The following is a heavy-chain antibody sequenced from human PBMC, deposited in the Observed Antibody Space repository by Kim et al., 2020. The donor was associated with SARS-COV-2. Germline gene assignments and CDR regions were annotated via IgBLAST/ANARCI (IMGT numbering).Heavy chain of an antibody. CDR3: VRTMSLMDV. Sequence: GGSLRLSCAASGFTFSNYAMSWGRQAPGLGLQWVSSINGGGYKTNHAGSVTGRFTTSRDNSKNTLDLQMKSLRAVDTAVYYCVRTMSLMDVWGQGTSVTVSS. CDR1: GFTFSNYA. D-gene: IGHD3-10*01. CDR2: INGGGYKT. V-gene: IGHV3-23*01. J-gene: IGHJ6*02.